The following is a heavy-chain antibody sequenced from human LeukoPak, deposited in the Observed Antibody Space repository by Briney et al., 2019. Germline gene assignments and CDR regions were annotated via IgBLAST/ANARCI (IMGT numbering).Heavy chain of an antibody. CDR2: IYTSGST. Sequence: SSETLSLTCTVSGGSISSYYWSWIRQPAGKGLEWIGRIYTSGSTNYNPSLKSRVTMSVDTSKNQFSLKLSSVTAADTAVYYCAREGFLEWLNWFDPWGQGTLVTVSS. D-gene: IGHD3-3*01. CDR3: AREGFLEWLNWFDP. J-gene: IGHJ5*02. V-gene: IGHV4-4*07. CDR1: GGSISSYY.